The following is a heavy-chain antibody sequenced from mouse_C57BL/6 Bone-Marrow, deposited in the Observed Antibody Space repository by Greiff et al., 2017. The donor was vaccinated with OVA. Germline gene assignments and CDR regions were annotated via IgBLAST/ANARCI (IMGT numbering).Heavy chain of an antibody. CDR1: GYTFTSYW. CDR3: ARGGIWTHGYFDV. J-gene: IGHJ1*03. D-gene: IGHD1-1*02. Sequence: VQLQQPGAELVKPGASVTMSCKASGYTFTSYWITWVKQRPGQGLEWIGDIYPGSGSTNYNEKFKSKATLTVDTSSSTAYMQLSRLASEDAAVYYGARGGIWTHGYFDVWGTGTTVTVSS. V-gene: IGHV1-55*01. CDR2: IYPGSGST.